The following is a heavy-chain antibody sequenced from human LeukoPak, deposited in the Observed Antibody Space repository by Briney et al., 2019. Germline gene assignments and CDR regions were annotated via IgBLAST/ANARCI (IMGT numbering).Heavy chain of an antibody. J-gene: IGHJ5*02. V-gene: IGHV4-34*01. D-gene: IGHD2-2*02. Sequence: PSETLSLTCAVYSGSFSGYYWSWIRQPPGKGLEWIGEINHSGRTNYNPSLKSRVTISVDTSKNQFSLKLSSVTAADTAVYYCARGAKKLGYCSSTSCYSRGWFDPWGQGTLVTVSS. CDR1: SGSFSGYY. CDR3: ARGAKKLGYCSSTSCYSRGWFDP. CDR2: INHSGRT.